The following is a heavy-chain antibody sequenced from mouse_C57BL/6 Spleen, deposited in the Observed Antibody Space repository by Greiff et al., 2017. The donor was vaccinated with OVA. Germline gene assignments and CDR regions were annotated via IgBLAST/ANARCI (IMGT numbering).Heavy chain of an antibody. V-gene: IGHV1-18*01. J-gene: IGHJ4*01. CDR1: GYTFTDYN. D-gene: IGHD4-1*01. Sequence: EVKVVESGPELVKPGASVKIPCKASGYTFTDYNMDWVKQSHGKSLEWIGDINPNNGGTIYNQKFKGKATLTVDKSSSTAYMELRSLTSEDTAVYYCARMELPLAMDYWGQGTSVTVSS. CDR3: ARMELPLAMDY. CDR2: INPNNGGT.